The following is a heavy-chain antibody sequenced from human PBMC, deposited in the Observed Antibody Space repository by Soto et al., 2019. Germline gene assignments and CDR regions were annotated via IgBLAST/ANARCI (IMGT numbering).Heavy chain of an antibody. D-gene: IGHD3-10*01. Sequence: ASVKVSRKASGYTFTSYAIHWVRQAPGQRLEWMGWINAGNGNTKSSERFQGRVTISRVTSASTAYLELSSLRSEDTAVYYCARDLGFGLSDYWGQGTLVTVSS. CDR1: GYTFTSYA. J-gene: IGHJ4*02. V-gene: IGHV1-3*01. CDR2: INAGNGNT. CDR3: ARDLGFGLSDY.